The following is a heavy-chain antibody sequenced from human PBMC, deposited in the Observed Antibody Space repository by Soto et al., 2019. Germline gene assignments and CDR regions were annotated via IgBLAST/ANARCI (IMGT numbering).Heavy chain of an antibody. CDR1: GYTFTRYY. Sequence: XSVKVSYKASGYTFTRYYMYLVRHATGQGLEWMGWMNPNSGNTGYAQKFQGRVTMTRNTSISTAYMELSSLRSEETAVYYCARGWDVVVAATGGEGDYWGQGTLVTVSS. CDR2: MNPNSGNT. J-gene: IGHJ4*02. V-gene: IGHV1-8*01. CDR3: ARGWDVVVAATGGEGDY. D-gene: IGHD2-15*01.